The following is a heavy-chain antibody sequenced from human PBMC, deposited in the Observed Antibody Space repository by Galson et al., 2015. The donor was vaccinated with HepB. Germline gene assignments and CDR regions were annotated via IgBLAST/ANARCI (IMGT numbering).Heavy chain of an antibody. Sequence: SLRLSCAGSGFTFNTYDMHWVRQAPAKGLEWVAIISHDGGHQYYADSVKGRFTISRDNSKNTLFLQMNSLRAEDTAVYYCAKDGQYCSTTTCPFDSWGLGTLVTVSS. CDR3: AKDGQYCSTTTCPFDS. CDR2: ISHDGGHQ. V-gene: IGHV3-30*18. D-gene: IGHD2-2*01. J-gene: IGHJ4*02. CDR1: GFTFNTYD.